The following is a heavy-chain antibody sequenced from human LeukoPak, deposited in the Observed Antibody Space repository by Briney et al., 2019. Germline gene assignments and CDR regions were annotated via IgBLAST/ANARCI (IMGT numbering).Heavy chain of an antibody. CDR3: AQVADILTGYYQNWFEP. CDR2: IYWDDDK. J-gene: IGHJ5*01. D-gene: IGHD3-9*01. Sequence: SGPTLVKPTQTLTLTCTFSGFSLSTSGVGVGWIRQPPGKALEWLALIYWDDDKRYSPSLKSRLTITKDTSKNQVVLTMTNIDPVDTATYYCAQVADILTGYYQNWFEPWGQGTLVTVSS. V-gene: IGHV2-5*02. CDR1: GFSLSTSGVG.